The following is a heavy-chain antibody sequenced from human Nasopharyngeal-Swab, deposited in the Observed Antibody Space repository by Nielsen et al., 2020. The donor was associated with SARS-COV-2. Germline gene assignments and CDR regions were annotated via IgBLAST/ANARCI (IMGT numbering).Heavy chain of an antibody. CDR2: INPNSGGT. J-gene: IGHJ4*02. V-gene: IGHV1-2*06. CDR1: GYTFTGYY. CDR3: ARDYSSGWSRSPPGAGGY. D-gene: IGHD6-19*01. Sequence: ASVKVSCKASGYTFTGYYMHWVRQAPGQGLEWMGRINPNSGGTNYAQKFQGRVTMTRDTSASTAYMELSSLRSEDTAVYYCARDYSSGWSRSPPGAGGYWGQGTLVTVSS.